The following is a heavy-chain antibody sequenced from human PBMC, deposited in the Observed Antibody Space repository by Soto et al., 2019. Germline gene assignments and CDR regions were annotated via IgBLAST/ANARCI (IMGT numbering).Heavy chain of an antibody. J-gene: IGHJ4*02. D-gene: IGHD2-21*02. CDR3: ARTCGGDCYSDY. CDR2: VYYSGST. CDR1: GGSISSSSYF. V-gene: IGHV4-39*01. Sequence: QLQLQESGPGLVKPSETLSLTCTVSGGSISSSSYFWGWIRQPPGKGLEWIGTVYYSGSTYYNPSLKSRVTISVDTSKTQFSLKLSSVTAADTAMYYCARTCGGDCYSDYWGQGTRVTVSS.